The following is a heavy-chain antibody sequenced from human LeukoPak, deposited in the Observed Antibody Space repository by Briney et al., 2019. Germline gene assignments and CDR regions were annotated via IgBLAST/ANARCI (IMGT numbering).Heavy chain of an antibody. D-gene: IGHD1-26*01. CDR3: ARASGSYRFDY. CDR1: GGSISSGGYY. J-gene: IGHJ4*02. Sequence: PSETLSLTCTVSGGSISSGGYYWSRIRQHPGKGLEWIGYIYYSGSTYYNPSLKSRVTISVDTSKNQFSLELSSVTAADAAVYYCARASGSYRFDYWGQGTLVTVSS. V-gene: IGHV4-31*03. CDR2: IYYSGST.